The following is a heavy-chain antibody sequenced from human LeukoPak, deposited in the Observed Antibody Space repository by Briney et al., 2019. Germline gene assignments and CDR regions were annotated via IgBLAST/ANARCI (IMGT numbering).Heavy chain of an antibody. J-gene: IGHJ4*02. V-gene: IGHV3-23*01. CDR2: ISGSGSGGST. CDR3: AKSGYNRFDY. Sequence: PGGSLRLSCAASGFTFSSSAMSWVRQAPGKGLEWVSSISGSGSGGSTYYADSVKGRFTISRDNSKNTLYLQMNSLIAEDTAVYYCAKSGYNRFDYWGQGTLVTVFS. D-gene: IGHD5-24*01. CDR1: GFTFSSSA.